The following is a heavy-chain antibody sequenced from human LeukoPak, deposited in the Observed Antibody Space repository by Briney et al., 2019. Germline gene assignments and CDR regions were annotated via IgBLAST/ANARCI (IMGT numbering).Heavy chain of an antibody. CDR2: ISSSSSYI. V-gene: IGHV3-21*01. J-gene: IGHJ3*02. Sequence: GGSLRLSCAASGFTFSSYSMNWVRQAPGKGLEWVSSISSSSSYIYYADSVKGRFTISRDNAKNSLYLQMNSLRAEDTAVYYCARDIAVAGRPTMNAFDIWGQGTMVTVSS. D-gene: IGHD6-19*01. CDR3: ARDIAVAGRPTMNAFDI. CDR1: GFTFSSYS.